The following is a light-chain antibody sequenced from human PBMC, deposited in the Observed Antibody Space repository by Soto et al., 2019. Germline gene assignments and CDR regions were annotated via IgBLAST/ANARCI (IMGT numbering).Light chain of an antibody. CDR3: QQYGTSPFT. J-gene: IGKJ3*01. V-gene: IGKV3-20*01. CDR1: QSVPSDY. CDR2: GAS. Sequence: IVLTQSPGTLSLSPGERATLSCRASQSVPSDYLAWYHQRPGQAPRLLIYGASNRATGIPDRFSGSGSGTDFTLTISRLEPEDFAVYYCQQYGTSPFTFGPGTKVDIK.